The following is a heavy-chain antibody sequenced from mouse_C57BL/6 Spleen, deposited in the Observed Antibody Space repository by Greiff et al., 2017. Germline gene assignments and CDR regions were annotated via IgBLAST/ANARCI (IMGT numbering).Heavy chain of an antibody. CDR3: ARRDDYGPWFAY. CDR1: GYTFTSYW. V-gene: IGHV1-55*01. J-gene: IGHJ3*01. D-gene: IGHD2-4*01. CDR2: IYPGSGST. Sequence: QVQLQQPGAEFVKPGASVKMSCKASGYTFTSYWITWVKQRPGQGLEWIGDIYPGSGSTNYNEKFKSKATLTVDTSSSTAYMQLSSLTSEDSAVYYCARRDDYGPWFAYWGQGTLVTVSA.